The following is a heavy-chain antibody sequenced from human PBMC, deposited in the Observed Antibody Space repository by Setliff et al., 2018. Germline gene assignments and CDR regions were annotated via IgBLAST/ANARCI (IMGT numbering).Heavy chain of an antibody. V-gene: IGHV4-39*07. J-gene: IGHJ6*02. Sequence: ASETLSLTCTVSGGSISSSSYYWGWIRQPPGKGLEWIGNINYSGSTYYNPSLKSRVTISVDTSKNQFSLKVNSVTAADTAVYYCATLLANYGSGMDGWGQGTTVTVSS. CDR1: GGSISSSSYY. CDR3: ATLLANYGSGMDG. D-gene: IGHD3-10*01. CDR2: INYSGST.